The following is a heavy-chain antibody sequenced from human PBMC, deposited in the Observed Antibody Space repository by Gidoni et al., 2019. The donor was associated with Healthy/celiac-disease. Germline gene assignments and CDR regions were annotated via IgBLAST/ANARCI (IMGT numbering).Heavy chain of an antibody. CDR1: GFTFSSYD. CDR3: ARELSVAGDYYYGMDV. D-gene: IGHD6-19*01. V-gene: IGHV3-13*01. Sequence: EVQLVESGGGLVQPGGSLRLFFAASGFTFSSYDMHWVRQATGKGLEWVSAIGTAGDTYYPGSVKGRFTISRENAKNSLYLQMNSLRAGDTAVYYCARELSVAGDYYYGMDVWGQGTTVTVSS. J-gene: IGHJ6*02. CDR2: IGTAGDT.